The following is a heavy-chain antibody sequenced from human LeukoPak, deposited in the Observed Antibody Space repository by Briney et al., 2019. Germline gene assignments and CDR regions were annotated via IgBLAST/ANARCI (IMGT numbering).Heavy chain of an antibody. J-gene: IGHJ5*02. D-gene: IGHD3-10*01. CDR3: ARFRRFGAPGGFDP. CDR2: INHSGST. Sequence: PSETLSLTCTVSGGSISSSSYYWGWIRQPPGKGLEWIGEINHSGSTNYNPSLKSRVTISVDTSKNQFSLKLSSVTAADTAVYYCARFRRFGAPGGFDPWGQGTLVTVSS. CDR1: GGSISSSSYY. V-gene: IGHV4-39*07.